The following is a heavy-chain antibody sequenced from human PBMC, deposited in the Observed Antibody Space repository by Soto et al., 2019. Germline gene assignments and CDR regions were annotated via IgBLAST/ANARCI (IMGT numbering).Heavy chain of an antibody. Sequence: GGSLRLSCAASGFTFDDYAMHWVRQAPGKGLEWVSLISWDGGSTYYADSVKGRFTISRDNSKNSLYLQMNSLRAEDTALYYCAKDWGRYCSGGSCYSGMDVWGQGTTVTVSS. CDR3: AKDWGRYCSGGSCYSGMDV. CDR1: GFTFDDYA. V-gene: IGHV3-43D*03. J-gene: IGHJ6*02. CDR2: ISWDGGST. D-gene: IGHD2-15*01.